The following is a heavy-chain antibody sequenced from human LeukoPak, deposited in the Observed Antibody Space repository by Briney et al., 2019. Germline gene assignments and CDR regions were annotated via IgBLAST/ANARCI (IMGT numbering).Heavy chain of an antibody. V-gene: IGHV3-33*08. J-gene: IGHJ4*02. CDR3: ARDRLEAVTDDDYFDY. Sequence: GGSLRLSCAASGFTFSSYSMNWVRQAPGKGPEWVALIWYDGSNKYYGDSVKGRFTISRDNSKNTVYLQMNNLRAEDTGVYYCARDRLEAVTDDDYFDYWGQGTLVTVSS. D-gene: IGHD2-21*02. CDR2: IWYDGSNK. CDR1: GFTFSSYS.